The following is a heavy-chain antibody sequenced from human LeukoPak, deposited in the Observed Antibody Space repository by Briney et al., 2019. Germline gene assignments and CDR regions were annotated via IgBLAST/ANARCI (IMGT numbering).Heavy chain of an antibody. V-gene: IGHV3-23*01. CDR1: GFTFKNYV. D-gene: IGHD6-6*01. J-gene: IGHJ4*02. CDR2: IYGSGVSI. Sequence: GGSLRLSCVASGFTFKNYVMNWVRQAPGKGLEWLATIYGSGVSISYADSVKGRFTISRDISKNTLNLQMNSLRAEDTAVYYCAKDASSSSSLGDWGQGTLVTVSS. CDR3: AKDASSSSSLGD.